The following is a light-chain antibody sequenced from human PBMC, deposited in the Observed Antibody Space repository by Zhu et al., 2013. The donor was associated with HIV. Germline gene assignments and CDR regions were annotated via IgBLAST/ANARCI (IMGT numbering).Light chain of an antibody. Sequence: QSVLTQPPSASGTPGQRVTISCSGSSSNIGSNTVSWYQQLPGTAPKLLIYSSSQRPSRVPDRFSGSKSGTSASLAISGLQSEDEADYYCTAWDDNLKVLVFGGRDQADRP. CDR1: SSNIGSNT. CDR3: TAWDDNLKVLV. V-gene: IGLV1-44*01. J-gene: IGLJ2*01. CDR2: SSS.